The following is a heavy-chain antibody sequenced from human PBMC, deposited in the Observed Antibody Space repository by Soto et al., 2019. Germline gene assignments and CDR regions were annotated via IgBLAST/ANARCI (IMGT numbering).Heavy chain of an antibody. CDR1: GGTFSSYA. CDR2: IIPIFGTA. CDR3: AREWVRGVIINSYYYYGMDV. Sequence: QVQLVQSGAEVKKPGSSVKVSCKASGGTFSSYAISWVRQAPGQGLEWMGGIIPIFGTANYAQKFQGRVTITADESTSTAYMELSRLRSEDTAVYYCAREWVRGVIINSYYYYGMDVWGQGTTVTVSS. V-gene: IGHV1-69*01. D-gene: IGHD3-10*01. J-gene: IGHJ6*02.